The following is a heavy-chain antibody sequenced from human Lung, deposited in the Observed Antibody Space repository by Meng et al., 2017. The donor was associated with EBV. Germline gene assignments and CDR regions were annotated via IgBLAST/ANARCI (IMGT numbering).Heavy chain of an antibody. V-gene: IGHV4-31*03. D-gene: IGHD6-19*01. J-gene: IGHJ4*02. CDR2: IYYSGST. Sequence: QGQRQESGPGLVNPSQTLSLPCTVSGGSVDSGAYYWSWIRQRPGKGLEWIGYIYYSGSTFYTPSLKSRATLSVDTSKNQFSLKLNSVTAADTAVYYCARLRLVWMFDYWGQGALVTVSS. CDR3: ARLRLVWMFDY. CDR1: GGSVDSGAYY.